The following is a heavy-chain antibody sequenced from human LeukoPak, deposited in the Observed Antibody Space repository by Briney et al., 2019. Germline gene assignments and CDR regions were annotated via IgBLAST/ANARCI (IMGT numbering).Heavy chain of an antibody. J-gene: IGHJ4*02. V-gene: IGHV3-48*02. CDR1: GFTFSTYS. CDR3: ARGALSKGDIVVVPAAIDY. D-gene: IGHD2-2*02. Sequence: GGSLRLSCAVSGFTFSTYSMNWVRQAPGKGLEWVSYISSRSNTIYYADSVKGRFTISRDNAKTSLYLQMNSLRDEDTAVYYCARGALSKGDIVVVPAAIDYWGQGTLVTVSS. CDR2: ISSRSNTI.